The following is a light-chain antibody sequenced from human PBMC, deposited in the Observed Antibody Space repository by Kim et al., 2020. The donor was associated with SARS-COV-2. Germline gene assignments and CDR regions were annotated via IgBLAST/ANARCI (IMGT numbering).Light chain of an antibody. CDR3: YSAADNNVI. J-gene: IGLJ2*01. CDR2: KDT. CDR1: VLAKKY. Sequence: SYELTQPSSVSVSPGQTARITCSGDVLAKKYVRWLRQKPGQAPVLVIHKDTERPSGIPERFSGSSSGTTVTLTINGAQVEDEADYYCYSAADNNVIFGGG. V-gene: IGLV3-27*01.